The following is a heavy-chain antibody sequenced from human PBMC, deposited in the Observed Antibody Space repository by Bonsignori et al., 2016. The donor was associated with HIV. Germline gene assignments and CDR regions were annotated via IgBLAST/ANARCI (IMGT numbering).Heavy chain of an antibody. CDR3: VTEPRDGC. D-gene: IGHD1-14*01. V-gene: IGHV3-11*01. J-gene: IGHJ4*02. Sequence: WIRQPPGKGLEWASYISTSGSTIYYADSVKGRFAISRDNAKNSVYLQMNSLRAEDTAVYYCVTEPRDGCWGQGTLVTVSS. CDR2: ISTSGSTI.